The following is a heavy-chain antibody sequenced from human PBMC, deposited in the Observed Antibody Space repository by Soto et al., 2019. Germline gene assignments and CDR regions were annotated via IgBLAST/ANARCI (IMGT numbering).Heavy chain of an antibody. CDR2: ISYDGSNE. Sequence: QVQLVESGGGVVQPGRSLRLSCAASGFTFSSYGMHWARQAPGKGLEWVALISYDGSNEDYADSVKGRFTISRDNSKKTLYLQMNSLRPEDTAVYYCAKDLEWLVLRYAMDVWGQGTTVTVSS. V-gene: IGHV3-30*18. CDR3: AKDLEWLVLRYAMDV. CDR1: GFTFSSYG. D-gene: IGHD6-19*01. J-gene: IGHJ6*02.